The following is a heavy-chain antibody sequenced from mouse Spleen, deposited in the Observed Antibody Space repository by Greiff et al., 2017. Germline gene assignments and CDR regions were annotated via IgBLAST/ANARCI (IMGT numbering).Heavy chain of an antibody. CDR2: ISSGGSYT. D-gene: IGHD2-4*01. V-gene: IGHV5-9-3*01. Sequence: EVHLVESGGGLVQPGGSLKLSCAASGFTFSSYAMSWVRQTPEKRLEWVATISSGGSYTYYPDSVKGRFTISRDNAKNTLYLQMSSLRSEDTAMYYCARLPITTDYYAMDYWGQGTSVTVSS. CDR3: ARLPITTDYYAMDY. CDR1: GFTFSSYA. J-gene: IGHJ4*01.